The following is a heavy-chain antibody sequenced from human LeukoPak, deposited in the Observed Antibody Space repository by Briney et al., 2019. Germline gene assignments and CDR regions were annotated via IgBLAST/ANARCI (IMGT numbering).Heavy chain of an antibody. CDR3: AAIGYSYGSYYFDY. V-gene: IGHV1-24*01. D-gene: IGHD5-18*01. CDR2: FDPEDGET. Sequence: ASVTVSCKVSGYTLTELSMHWVRQAPGKGLEWMGGFDPEDGETIYAQKFQGRVTMTEDTSTDTAYMELSSLRSEDTAVYYCAAIGYSYGSYYFDYWGQGTLVTVSS. J-gene: IGHJ4*02. CDR1: GYTLTELS.